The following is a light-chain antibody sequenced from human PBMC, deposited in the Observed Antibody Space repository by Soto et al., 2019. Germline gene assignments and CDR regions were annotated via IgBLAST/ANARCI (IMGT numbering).Light chain of an antibody. V-gene: IGKV1-9*01. Sequence: IQLTQSPSSLSASVGDRVTITCRASQGITSYLAWYQQRPGKAPGLLIYSASTLQSGVPSRFSGSGYGTDFSLTISNLQPEYFATYYCQQLYSHPLTFGGGNKVDSK. J-gene: IGKJ4*01. CDR2: SAS. CDR3: QQLYSHPLT. CDR1: QGITSY.